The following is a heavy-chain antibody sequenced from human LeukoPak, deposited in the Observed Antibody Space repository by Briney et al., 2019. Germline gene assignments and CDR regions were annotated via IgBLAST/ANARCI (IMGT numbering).Heavy chain of an antibody. D-gene: IGHD1-26*01. CDR1: GFTFSSYS. V-gene: IGHV3-48*01. CDR3: ARGGLGIVGATGHDY. Sequence: GGSLRLSCAASGFTFSSYSMNWVRQAPGKGLEWVSYISSSSSTIYYADSVKGRFTISRDNAKNSLYLQMNSLRAEDTAVYYCARGGLGIVGATGHDYWGQGTLVTVSS. CDR2: ISSSSSTI. J-gene: IGHJ4*02.